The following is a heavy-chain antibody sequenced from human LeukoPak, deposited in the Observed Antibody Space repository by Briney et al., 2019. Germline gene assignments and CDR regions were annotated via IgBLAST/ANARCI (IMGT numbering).Heavy chain of an antibody. CDR3: AKDCKGYCSGGPDY. CDR1: GFTFSSYA. Sequence: GGSLRLSCAASGFTFSSYAMSWVRQAPGKGLEWVSIINKSGGSTNYADSVKGRFTISRDNSKNTLYLQMNSLRAEDTAVYYCAKDCKGYCSGGPDYWGQGTLVTVSS. D-gene: IGHD2-15*01. J-gene: IGHJ4*02. CDR2: INKSGGST. V-gene: IGHV3-23*01.